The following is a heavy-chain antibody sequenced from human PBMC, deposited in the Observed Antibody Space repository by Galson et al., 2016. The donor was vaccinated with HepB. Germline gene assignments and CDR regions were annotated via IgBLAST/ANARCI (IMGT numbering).Heavy chain of an antibody. CDR2: ISGYDGNT. Sequence: SVKVSCKASGYTFTNYGISWVRQAPGQGLEWMGWISGYDGNTNYAQKFQGRVTMTTDTSTTTAYMELRTLRSDDTAVYYCARDIPHPLFGELLSDFDYWGQGTLVTVSS. V-gene: IGHV1-18*01. CDR3: ARDIPHPLFGELLSDFDY. J-gene: IGHJ4*02. CDR1: GYTFTNYG. D-gene: IGHD3-10*02.